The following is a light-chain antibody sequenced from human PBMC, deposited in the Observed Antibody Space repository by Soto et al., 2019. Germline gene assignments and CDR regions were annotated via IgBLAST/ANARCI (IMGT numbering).Light chain of an antibody. Sequence: QLVLTQPPSASETPGQRVTISCSGSSSNIGSNHVYWYQHLPGTAPNLLIYRNYLRPSGVPDRFSAPKSGTSASLAISGLRSDDEADYYCGAWDDSLSGWVFGGGTKLTVL. CDR1: SSNIGSNH. J-gene: IGLJ3*02. CDR3: GAWDDSLSGWV. CDR2: RNY. V-gene: IGLV1-47*01.